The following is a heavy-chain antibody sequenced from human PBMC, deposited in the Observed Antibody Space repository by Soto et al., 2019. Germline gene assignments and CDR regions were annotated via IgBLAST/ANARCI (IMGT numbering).Heavy chain of an antibody. J-gene: IGHJ5*02. CDR3: AREKWDYDSSGYGIYWFDP. D-gene: IGHD3-22*01. CDR2: ISYDGSNK. Sequence: GGSLRLSCAASGFTFSSYAMHWVRQAPGKGLEWVAVISYDGSNKYYADSVKGRFTISRDNSKNTLYLQMNSLRAEDTAVYYCAREKWDYDSSGYGIYWFDPWGQGTLVTVSS. CDR1: GFTFSSYA. V-gene: IGHV3-30-3*01.